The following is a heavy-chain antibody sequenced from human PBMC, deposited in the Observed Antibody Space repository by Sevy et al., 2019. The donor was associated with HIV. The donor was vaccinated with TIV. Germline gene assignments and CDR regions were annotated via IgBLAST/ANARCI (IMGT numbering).Heavy chain of an antibody. Sequence: GGSLRLSCAASGFTFSSYWMSWVRQAPGKGLEWVANIKQDGSEKYYVDSVKGRFTISRDNAKNSLYLQMNSLRAEDTAVYYCAKECWSGYLYYFDYWGQGTLVTVSS. CDR1: GFTFSSYW. CDR3: AKECWSGYLYYFDY. J-gene: IGHJ4*02. D-gene: IGHD3-3*01. CDR2: IKQDGSEK. V-gene: IGHV3-7*01.